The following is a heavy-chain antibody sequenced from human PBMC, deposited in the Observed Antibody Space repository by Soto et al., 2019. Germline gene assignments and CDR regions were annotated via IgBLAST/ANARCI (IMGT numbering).Heavy chain of an antibody. D-gene: IGHD2-2*02. CDR1: GFTFSDYY. CDR3: ARDGGHCSSTSCYILDYYYYYGMDV. V-gene: IGHV3-11*01. J-gene: IGHJ6*02. CDR2: ISSSGSTI. Sequence: GGSLRLSCAASGFTFSDYYMSWIRQAPGKGLEWVSYISSSGSTIYYADSVKGRFTISRDNAKNSLYLQMNSLRAEDTAVYYCARDGGHCSSTSCYILDYYYYYGMDVWGQGTTVTVSS.